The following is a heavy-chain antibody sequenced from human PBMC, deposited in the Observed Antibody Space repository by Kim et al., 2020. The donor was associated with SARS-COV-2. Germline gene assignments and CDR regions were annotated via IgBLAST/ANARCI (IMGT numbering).Heavy chain of an antibody. D-gene: IGHD5-12*01. CDR2: ISSSSSTI. J-gene: IGHJ6*02. V-gene: IGHV3-48*04. Sequence: GGSLRLSCAASGFTFSSYSMNWVRQAPGKGLEWLSYISSSSSTIYYADSVKGRLTISRDSAKNSLYLQMNSLRAEDTAVYYCAREGRPSPRRYSGSLWRPASNGDDYQYNGMDVWGQGTTVTVSS. CDR1: GFTFSSYS. CDR3: AREGRPSPRRYSGSLWRPASNGDDYQYNGMDV.